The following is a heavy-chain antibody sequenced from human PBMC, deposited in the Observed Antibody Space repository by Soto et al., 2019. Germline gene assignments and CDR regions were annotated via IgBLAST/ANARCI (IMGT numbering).Heavy chain of an antibody. CDR3: EADITIFQYYYYYGMDV. Sequence: ASVKVSCKASGFTFTSSAVQWVRQARGQRLEWIGWIVVGSGNTNYAQKFQERVTITRDMSTSTAYMELSSLRSEDTAVYYCEADITIFQYYYYYGMDVWGQGTTVTVSS. D-gene: IGHD3-9*01. CDR1: GFTFTSSA. CDR2: IVVGSGNT. J-gene: IGHJ6*02. V-gene: IGHV1-58*01.